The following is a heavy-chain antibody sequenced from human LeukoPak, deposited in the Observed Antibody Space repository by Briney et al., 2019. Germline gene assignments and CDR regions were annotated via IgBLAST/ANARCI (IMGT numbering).Heavy chain of an antibody. Sequence: GGSLRLSCAASGFTVSSNYMSWVRQAPGKGQEWVSVTYSGGSTFYADSVKGRFTISRDNSKNTLYLQMNSLRAEDTAVYYCARGRYCSGGSCTYYYYYGMDVWGQGTTVTVSS. D-gene: IGHD2-15*01. CDR3: ARGRYCSGGSCTYYYYYGMDV. J-gene: IGHJ6*02. CDR1: GFTVSSNY. V-gene: IGHV3-53*01. CDR2: TYSGGST.